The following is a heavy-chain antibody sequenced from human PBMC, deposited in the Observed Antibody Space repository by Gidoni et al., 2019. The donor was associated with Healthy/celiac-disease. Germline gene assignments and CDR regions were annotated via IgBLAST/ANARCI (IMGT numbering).Heavy chain of an antibody. V-gene: IGHV3-11*05. J-gene: IGHJ4*02. D-gene: IGHD3-10*01. CDR2: ISSSSSYT. Sequence: QVQLVESGEGLVKPGGSLSLSCAASGFTFSDYYMSWIRQAPGKGLEWVSYISSSSSYTNYADSVKGRFTISRDNAKNSLYLQMNSLRAEDTAVYYCARVSDGSGSPFYYFDYWGQGTLVTVSS. CDR3: ARVSDGSGSPFYYFDY. CDR1: GFTFSDYY.